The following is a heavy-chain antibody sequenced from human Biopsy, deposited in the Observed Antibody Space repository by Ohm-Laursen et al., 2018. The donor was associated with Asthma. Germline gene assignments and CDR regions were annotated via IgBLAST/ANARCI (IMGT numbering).Heavy chain of an antibody. CDR3: ARGDSSNWSHYYFDY. Sequence: GSLRLSCAASGFAVSRDHKFWVRQAPGKGLEWVSVIYSGGTSHTADSVRGRFTISRDYSKNTLYLQMHSLRAEDTAVYYCARGDSSNWSHYYFDYWGQGTLVTVSS. CDR2: IYSGGTS. V-gene: IGHV3-53*01. D-gene: IGHD3-22*01. CDR1: GFAVSRDH. J-gene: IGHJ4*02.